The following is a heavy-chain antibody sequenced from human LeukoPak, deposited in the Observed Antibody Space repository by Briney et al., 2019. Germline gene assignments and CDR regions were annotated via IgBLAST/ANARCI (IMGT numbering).Heavy chain of an antibody. J-gene: IGHJ4*02. CDR2: VSYDGSVK. Sequence: WGSLTLSCAASGFTFSDYTIHWVRQAPGKGLEWVAVVSYDGSVKYYADSLKGRFTVSRDSSMHTVYLQMNSLRHADTALYYCARPATKPDYGGNSELDYWGQGTLVTVSS. CDR1: GFTFSDYT. D-gene: IGHD4-23*01. CDR3: ARPATKPDYGGNSELDY. V-gene: IGHV3-30*04.